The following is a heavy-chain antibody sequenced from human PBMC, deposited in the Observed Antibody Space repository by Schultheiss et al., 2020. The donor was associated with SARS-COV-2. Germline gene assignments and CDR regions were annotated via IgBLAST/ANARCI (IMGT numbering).Heavy chain of an antibody. CDR1: GYTFTSYA. J-gene: IGHJ6*02. D-gene: IGHD3-10*01. CDR3: ARPRLMITMVRGVMSLNYYYAMDV. V-gene: IGHV1-3*01. Sequence: ASVKVSCKASGYTFTSYAMHWVRQAPGQRLEWMGWINAGNGNTKYSQKFQGRVTITRDTSASTAYMELSSLRSEDTAVYYCARPRLMITMVRGVMSLNYYYAMDVWCQGTTVNVSS. CDR2: INAGNGNT.